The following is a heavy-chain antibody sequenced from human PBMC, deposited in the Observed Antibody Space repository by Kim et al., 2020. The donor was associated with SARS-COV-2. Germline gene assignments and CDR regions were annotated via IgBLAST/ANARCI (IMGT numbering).Heavy chain of an antibody. J-gene: IGHJ6*02. D-gene: IGHD3-16*01. V-gene: IGHV3-23*01. Sequence: SGKGRFTISRDNSKNTLYLQMNSLRAEDTAVYYCAKDRGFGGYYYYGMDVWGQGTTVTVSS. CDR3: AKDRGFGGYYYYGMDV.